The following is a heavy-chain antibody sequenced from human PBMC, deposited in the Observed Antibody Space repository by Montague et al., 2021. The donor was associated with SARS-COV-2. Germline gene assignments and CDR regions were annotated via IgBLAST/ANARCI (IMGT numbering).Heavy chain of an antibody. CDR1: GGSVSSSHYY. CDR2: ISYSGST. Sequence: SDTLSLTCTVSGGSVSSSHYYWAWIRQPPGKGLEWIGSISYSGSTYYNPSLKSRVTISVDTSENQFSLKLSSVTAADTAVYYCARGYYGSGSYYFLGNWGQGTLVTVSS. V-gene: IGHV4-39*07. J-gene: IGHJ4*02. D-gene: IGHD3-10*01. CDR3: ARGYYGSGSYYFLGN.